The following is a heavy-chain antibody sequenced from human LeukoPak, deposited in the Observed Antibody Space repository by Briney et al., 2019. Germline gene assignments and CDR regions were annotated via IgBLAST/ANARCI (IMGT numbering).Heavy chain of an antibody. Sequence: PSETLSLTCAVSGGSISSSNWWSWVSQPPGKGLEWIGEIYHSGSTNYNPSLKSRVTISVDKSKNQFSLKLSSVTAADTAVYYCARVYDFWSGYYMGGRPHDAFDIWGQGTMVTVSS. CDR2: IYHSGST. V-gene: IGHV4-4*02. D-gene: IGHD3-3*01. CDR3: ARVYDFWSGYYMGGRPHDAFDI. CDR1: GGSISSSNW. J-gene: IGHJ3*02.